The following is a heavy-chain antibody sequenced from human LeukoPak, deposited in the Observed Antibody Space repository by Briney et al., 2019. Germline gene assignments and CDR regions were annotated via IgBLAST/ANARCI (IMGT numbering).Heavy chain of an antibody. CDR3: ASGFSSSPYFDY. Sequence: GGSLRLSCAASGFTFSTYYMNWVRQAPGKGLEWVSFISGSSSYIYYTDSVKGRFLISRDNAKSLLFLQMNSLRDEDTAVYYCASGFSSSPYFDYWGQGTLVTVS. V-gene: IGHV3-21*01. D-gene: IGHD6-6*01. CDR2: ISGSSSYI. CDR1: GFTFSTYY. J-gene: IGHJ4*02.